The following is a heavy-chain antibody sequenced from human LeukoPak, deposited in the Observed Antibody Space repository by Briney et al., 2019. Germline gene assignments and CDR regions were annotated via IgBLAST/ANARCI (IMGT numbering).Heavy chain of an antibody. Sequence: PGGSLRLSCAASGFTFSNAWMSWVRQAPGKGLEWVGRVKSKTNGGTTDYVAPVKGRFPISRDDSKNTVYLQMNSLRTEDTAVYYCTTGELGAFDIWSQGTMVTVAS. CDR2: VKSKTNGGTT. D-gene: IGHD1-26*01. V-gene: IGHV3-15*01. CDR1: GFTFSNAW. CDR3: TTGELGAFDI. J-gene: IGHJ3*02.